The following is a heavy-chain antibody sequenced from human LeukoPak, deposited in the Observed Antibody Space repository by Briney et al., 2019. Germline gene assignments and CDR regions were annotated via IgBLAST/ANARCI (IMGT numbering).Heavy chain of an antibody. CDR1: GYSFTSYC. J-gene: IGHJ5*02. CDR2: TYPGDSDT. CDR3: ARQSYSYYGSGSYDNWFDP. Sequence: GESLKISCKGSGYSFTSYCIGWVRQMPGKGLEWMGITYPGDSDTRYSPSFQGQVTISADKSISTAYLQWSSLKASDTAMYYCARQSYSYYGSGSYDNWFDPWGQGTLVTVSS. D-gene: IGHD3-10*01. V-gene: IGHV5-51*01.